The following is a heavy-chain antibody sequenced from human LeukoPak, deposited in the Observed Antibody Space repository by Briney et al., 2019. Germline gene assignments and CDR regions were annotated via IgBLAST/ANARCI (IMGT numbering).Heavy chain of an antibody. CDR1: GGSISNSSYY. V-gene: IGHV4-61*01. CDR2: IYYSGST. Sequence: SETLSLTCTVSGGSISNSSYYWSWIRQPPGKGLEWIGYIYYSGSTNYNPSLKSRVTISVDTSKNQFSLKLSSVTAADTAVYYCARVDSSSSFDYWGQGTLVTVSS. J-gene: IGHJ4*02. D-gene: IGHD6-6*01. CDR3: ARVDSSSSFDY.